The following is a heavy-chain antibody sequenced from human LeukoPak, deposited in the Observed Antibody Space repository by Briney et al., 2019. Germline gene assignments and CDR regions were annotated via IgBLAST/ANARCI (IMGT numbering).Heavy chain of an antibody. D-gene: IGHD4-23*01. Sequence: KPSETLSLTCTVSGGSVSSGSYYWSWIRQPPGKGLEWIGYIYYSGGTNYNPSLKSRVTISVDTSKNQFSLKLSSVTAADTAVYYCARDYGGNPETDAFDIWGQGTMVTVSS. V-gene: IGHV4-61*01. CDR1: GGSVSSGSYY. CDR3: ARDYGGNPETDAFDI. J-gene: IGHJ3*02. CDR2: IYYSGGT.